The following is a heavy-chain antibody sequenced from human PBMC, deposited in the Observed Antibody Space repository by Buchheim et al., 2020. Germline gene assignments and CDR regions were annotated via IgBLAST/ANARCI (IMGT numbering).Heavy chain of an antibody. CDR3: AKGLLEGYYDSSGYLYYYYYGMDV. CDR1: GFTFSSYA. CDR2: ISGSGGST. D-gene: IGHD3-22*01. V-gene: IGHV3-23*01. Sequence: VQLLESGGGLVQPGGSLRLSCAASGFTFSSYAMSWVRQAPGKGLEWVSAISGSGGSTYYADSVKGRFTISRDNSKNTLYLQMNSLRAEDTAVYYCAKGLLEGYYDSSGYLYYYYYGMDVWGQGTT. J-gene: IGHJ6*02.